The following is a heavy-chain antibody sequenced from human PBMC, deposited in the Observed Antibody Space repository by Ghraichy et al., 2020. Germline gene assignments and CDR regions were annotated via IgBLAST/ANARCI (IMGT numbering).Heavy chain of an antibody. CDR3: ARQGDIVVVPAATIIDY. Sequence: SETLSLTCTVSGGSISSSSYYWGWIRQPPGKGLEWIGSIYYSGSTYYNPSLKSRVTISVDTSKNQFSLKLSSVTAADTAVYYCARQGDIVVVPAATIIDYWGQGTLVTVS. J-gene: IGHJ4*02. CDR1: GGSISSSSYY. D-gene: IGHD2-2*01. CDR2: IYYSGST. V-gene: IGHV4-39*07.